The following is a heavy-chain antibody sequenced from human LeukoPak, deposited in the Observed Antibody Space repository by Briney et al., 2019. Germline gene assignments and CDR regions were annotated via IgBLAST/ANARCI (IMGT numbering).Heavy chain of an antibody. V-gene: IGHV4-61*02. Sequence: SQTLSLTCTVSGNSISSGDNYWSWIRQPAGKGLEWIGRIYTSGSTNYNPSLKSRVTISGDSSKNQFSLRLSSVTAADTAVYYCARLHYGGNYGYYYYYMDVWGKGTTVTVSS. CDR2: IYTSGST. CDR3: ARLHYGGNYGYYYYYMDV. D-gene: IGHD4-23*01. J-gene: IGHJ6*03. CDR1: GNSISSGDNY.